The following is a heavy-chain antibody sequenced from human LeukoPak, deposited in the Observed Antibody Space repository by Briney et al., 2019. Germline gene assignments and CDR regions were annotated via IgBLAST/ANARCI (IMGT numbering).Heavy chain of an antibody. V-gene: IGHV4-30-4*01. CDR1: GGPISSGDYY. D-gene: IGHD2-2*01. Sequence: SETLSLTCTVSGGPISSGDYYWSWIRQPPGKGLEWIGYIYYSGSTYYNPSLKSRVTISVDTSKNQFSLKLSSVTAADTAVYYCARDNIVVVPAAMFRWFDPWGQGTLVTVSS. CDR2: IYYSGST. J-gene: IGHJ5*02. CDR3: ARDNIVVVPAAMFRWFDP.